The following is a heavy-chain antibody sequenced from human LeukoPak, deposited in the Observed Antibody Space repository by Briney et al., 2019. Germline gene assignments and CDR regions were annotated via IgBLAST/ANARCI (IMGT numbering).Heavy chain of an antibody. CDR1: GFTFSSYS. J-gene: IGHJ4*02. CDR2: ISSSSSYI. V-gene: IGHV3-21*01. Sequence: GGSLRLSCAASGFTFSSYSMNWVRQAPGKGLEWVSSISSSSSYIYYADSVKGRFTISRDNSKNTLYLQMNSLRAEDTAVYYCAKEGAKSPQQLVLSGHFDYWGQGTLVTVSS. CDR3: AKEGAKSPQQLVLSGHFDY. D-gene: IGHD6-6*01.